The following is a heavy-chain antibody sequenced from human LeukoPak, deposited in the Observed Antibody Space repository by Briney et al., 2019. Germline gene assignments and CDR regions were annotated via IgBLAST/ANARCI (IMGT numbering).Heavy chain of an antibody. J-gene: IGHJ6*02. CDR1: GFTFSSYW. V-gene: IGHV3-7*03. CDR3: ARDSGSYYYYYGMDV. D-gene: IGHD3-10*01. Sequence: GGSLRLSCAASGFTFSSYWMSWVRQAPGKGLEWVANIKQDGSEKYYVDSVKGRFTIPRDNAKNSLYLQMNSLRAEDTAVYYCARDSGSYYYYYGMDVWGQGTTVTVSS. CDR2: IKQDGSEK.